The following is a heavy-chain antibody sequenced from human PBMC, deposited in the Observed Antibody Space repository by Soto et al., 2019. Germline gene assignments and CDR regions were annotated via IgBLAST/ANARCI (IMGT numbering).Heavy chain of an antibody. Sequence: GASVKVSCKASGYTFTSYGISWVRQAPGQGLEWMGWISAYNGNTNYAQKLQGRVTMTTDTSTSTAYMELRSLRSDDTAVYYCARVSDSGSYGGYGMDVWGQGTTVTVSS. CDR1: GYTFTSYG. CDR3: ARVSDSGSYGGYGMDV. CDR2: ISAYNGNT. V-gene: IGHV1-18*01. D-gene: IGHD1-26*01. J-gene: IGHJ6*02.